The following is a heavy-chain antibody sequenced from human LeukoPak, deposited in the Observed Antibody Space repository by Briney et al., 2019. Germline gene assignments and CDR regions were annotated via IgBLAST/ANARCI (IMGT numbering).Heavy chain of an antibody. J-gene: IGHJ6*04. CDR3: AELGITMIGGV. CDR1: GFIFSSYW. D-gene: IGHD3-10*02. Sequence: GGSLRLSCAASGFIFSSYWMHWVRHAPGKGLAWVSRINTDGSSTSYADSVKGRFTISRDNSKNTLYLQMNSLTAEDTAIYYCAELGITMIGGVWGKGTTVTISS. V-gene: IGHV3-74*01. CDR2: INTDGSST.